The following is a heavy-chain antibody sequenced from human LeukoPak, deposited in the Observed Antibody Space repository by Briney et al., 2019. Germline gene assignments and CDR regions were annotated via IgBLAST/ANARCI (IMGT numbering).Heavy chain of an antibody. Sequence: PGGSLRLSCAASGFPFSRTSMTWVRQAPGKGLEWVSTISPGGGSTFYADSVKGRFTLSRDNSKNTLFLQMNILRAADTALYYCSAQPEEVAGGMNSWGQGALVTVSS. J-gene: IGHJ4*02. D-gene: IGHD6-19*01. CDR1: GFPFSRTS. CDR2: ISPGGGST. CDR3: SAQPEEVAGGMNS. V-gene: IGHV3-23*01.